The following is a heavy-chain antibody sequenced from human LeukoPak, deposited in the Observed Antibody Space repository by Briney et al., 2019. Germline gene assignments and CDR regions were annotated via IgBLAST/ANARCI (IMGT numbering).Heavy chain of an antibody. CDR3: ARGRIRNWFDP. CDR1: GYTFTSYD. CDR2: MNPNSGNT. J-gene: IGHJ5*02. V-gene: IGHV1-8*03. D-gene: IGHD5-18*01. Sequence: EASVKVSCKASGYTFTSYDINWVRQATGQGLEWMGWMNPNSGNTGYAQKFQGRVTITRNTSIGTAYMELSSLRSEDTAVYYCARGRIRNWFDPWGQGTLVTVSS.